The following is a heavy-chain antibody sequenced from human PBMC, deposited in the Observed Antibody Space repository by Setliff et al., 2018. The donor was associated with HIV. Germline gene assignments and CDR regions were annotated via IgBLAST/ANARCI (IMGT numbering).Heavy chain of an antibody. V-gene: IGHV4-59*12. D-gene: IGHD3-16*01. CDR2: IYSTGDT. CDR1: GGSISNFY. CDR3: ARGRLRTVTSLIKKRASYTWLDP. Sequence: PSETLSLTCSVSGGSISNFYWSWIRQPPGKGLEWVGHIYSTGDTNYDPSLKSRVTISLDTSKNQLSLKLTSVSAADTAVYYCARGRLRTVTSLIKKRASYTWLDPWGQGTLVTVSS. J-gene: IGHJ5*02.